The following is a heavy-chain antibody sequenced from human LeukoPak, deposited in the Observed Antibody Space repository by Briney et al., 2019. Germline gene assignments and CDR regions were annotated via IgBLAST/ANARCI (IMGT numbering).Heavy chain of an antibody. J-gene: IGHJ4*02. CDR2: IYYSGST. V-gene: IGHV4-59*08. Sequence: SETLSLTCTVSGGSISSYYWSWIRQPPGKGLEWSGYIYYSGSTNYNPSLKSRVTISVDTSKNQFSLKLSSVTAADTAVYYCARQGYSAYEILDYWGQGTLVTVSS. CDR3: ARQGYSAYEILDY. CDR1: GGSISSYY. D-gene: IGHD5-12*01.